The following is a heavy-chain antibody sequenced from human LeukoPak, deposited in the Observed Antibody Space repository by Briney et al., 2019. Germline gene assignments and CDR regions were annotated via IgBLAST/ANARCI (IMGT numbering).Heavy chain of an antibody. Sequence: GSLRLSCAASGFTFSSYEMNWVRQPPGKGLEWIGELYHSGSTNYTPSLKSRVTISVDKSKNHLSLKLRSVTAADTAVYYRARGRPDSSSNFKYYFDQWGQGTLVTVSS. J-gene: IGHJ4*02. CDR2: LYHSGST. V-gene: IGHV4-4*02. CDR1: GFTFSSYEM. CDR3: ARGRPDSSSNFKYYFDQ. D-gene: IGHD6-13*01.